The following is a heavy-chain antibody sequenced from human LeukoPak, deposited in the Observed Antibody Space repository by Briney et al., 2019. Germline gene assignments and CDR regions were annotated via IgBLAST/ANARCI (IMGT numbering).Heavy chain of an antibody. J-gene: IGHJ4*02. D-gene: IGHD2-15*01. Sequence: PSETLSLTCSVSGGSINNHIWSWIRQPPGKGLEWIGYISYSGSANYNPSLKSRVTISVDTSKNQFSLKVTSVTAADTAVYYCARIHRYCSGGACYVLDNWGQGTLVAVSS. CDR2: ISYSGSA. CDR3: ARIHRYCSGGACYVLDN. CDR1: GGSINNHI. V-gene: IGHV4-59*11.